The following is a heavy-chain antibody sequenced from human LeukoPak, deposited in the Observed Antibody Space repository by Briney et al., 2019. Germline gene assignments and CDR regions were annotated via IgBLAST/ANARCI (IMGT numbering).Heavy chain of an antibody. V-gene: IGHV5-51*01. J-gene: IGHJ5*02. D-gene: IGHD6-13*01. Sequence: GESLKISCKGSGYSFTSYWIGWVRQMPGKGLEWMGIIYPGDSDTRYSPSFQGQVTISADKSISTAYLQWSSLKASDTAIYYCARHSVTAVGSRWFDPWGQGTLVTVSS. CDR3: ARHSVTAVGSRWFDP. CDR1: GYSFTSYW. CDR2: IYPGDSDT.